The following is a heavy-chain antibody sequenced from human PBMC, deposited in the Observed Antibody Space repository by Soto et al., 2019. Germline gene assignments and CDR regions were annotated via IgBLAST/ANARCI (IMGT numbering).Heavy chain of an antibody. CDR3: ARFVQLERRGALDY. CDR2: IWYDGSNK. Sequence: GGSLRLSCAASGFTFSSYGMHWVRQAPGKGLEWVAVIWYDGSNKYYADSVKGRFTISRDNSKNTLYLQMNSLRAEDTAVYYCARFVQLERRGALDYWGQGTLVTVSS. CDR1: GFTFSSYG. V-gene: IGHV3-33*01. D-gene: IGHD1-1*01. J-gene: IGHJ4*02.